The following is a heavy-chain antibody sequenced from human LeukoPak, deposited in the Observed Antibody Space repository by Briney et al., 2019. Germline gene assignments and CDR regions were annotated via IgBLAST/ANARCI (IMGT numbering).Heavy chain of an antibody. D-gene: IGHD2-2*01. CDR3: VRGRTAVPWDP. CDR2: TYYRSKWYN. CDR1: GYTFTSNSTT. V-gene: IGHV6-1*01. Sequence: SQTLSLTCAISGYTFTSNSTTWDWIRQSPSRGLEWLGRTYYRSKWYNDYAVSVKSRITINPETSKNQFSLQVNSVPPGDRAVYFCVRGRTAVPWDPWGQGTLVTVSS. J-gene: IGHJ5*02.